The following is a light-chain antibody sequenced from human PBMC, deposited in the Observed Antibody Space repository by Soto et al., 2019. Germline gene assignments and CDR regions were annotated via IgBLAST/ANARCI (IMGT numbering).Light chain of an antibody. CDR1: LNVGNF. V-gene: IGKV3-11*01. CDR2: DAS. CDR3: QQRRSWPFT. Sequence: IVLTQFPATLSLSPGERATLSCRASLNVGNFVAWYQQKPGQAPRLLIYDASNRAIGIPARFSGSGSGTDFSLTISSLEPVDFAFYYCQQRRSWPFTLGQGTRLEIK. J-gene: IGKJ5*01.